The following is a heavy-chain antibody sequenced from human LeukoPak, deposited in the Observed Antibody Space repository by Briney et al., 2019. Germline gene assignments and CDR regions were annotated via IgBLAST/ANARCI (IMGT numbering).Heavy chain of an antibody. D-gene: IGHD1-26*01. CDR3: ARRVDSYWFFDY. J-gene: IGHJ4*02. CDR1: GXSFTNYW. Sequence: GESLKISCKGSGXSFTNYWSGWVRQMHGKGLEWMGFIYPGDSDTRYIPSLQGQVTISADKSISTAYLQWSSLKASDTAMYYCARRVDSYWFFDYWGQGTLVTVSS. CDR2: IYPGDSDT. V-gene: IGHV5-51*01.